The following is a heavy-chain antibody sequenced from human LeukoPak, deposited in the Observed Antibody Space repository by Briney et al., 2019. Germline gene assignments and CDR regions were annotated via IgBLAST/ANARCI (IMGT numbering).Heavy chain of an antibody. CDR3: AADSKRGYCSSTSCYSLAFDI. CDR2: IVVGSGNT. CDR1: GFTFTSSA. J-gene: IGHJ3*02. Sequence: ASVKVSCKASGFTFTSSAMQWVRQARGQRLEWIGWIVVGSGNTNYAQKFQERVTITRDMSTSTAYMELSSLRSEDTAVYYCAADSKRGYCSSTSCYSLAFDIWGQGTMVTVSS. V-gene: IGHV1-58*02. D-gene: IGHD2-2*01.